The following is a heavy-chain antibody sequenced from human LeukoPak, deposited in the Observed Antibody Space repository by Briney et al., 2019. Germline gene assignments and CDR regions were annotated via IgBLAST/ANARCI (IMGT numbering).Heavy chain of an antibody. V-gene: IGHV3-21*01. CDR1: GFTFSSYS. J-gene: IGHJ4*02. CDR3: ARARPPPYYYGSSGYFDY. Sequence: GGSLRLSCAASGFTFSSYSMNWVRQAPGKGLEWVSSISSSSSYIYYADSVKGRFTISRDNAKNSLYLQMNSLRAEDTAVYYCARARPPPYYYGSSGYFDYWGQGTLVTVSS. CDR2: ISSSSSYI. D-gene: IGHD3-22*01.